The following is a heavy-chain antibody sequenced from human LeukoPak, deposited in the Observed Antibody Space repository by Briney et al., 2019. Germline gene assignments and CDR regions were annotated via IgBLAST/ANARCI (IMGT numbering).Heavy chain of an antibody. D-gene: IGHD3-9*01. Sequence: GGSLRLSCAASGFTFSSYAMSWVPQAPGKGLEWVSAISGSGGSTYYADSVKGRFTISRDNSKNTLYLQMNSLRAEDTAVYYCAKATEGDYDILTGYSWGQGTLVTVSS. V-gene: IGHV3-23*01. CDR3: AKATEGDYDILTGYS. CDR2: ISGSGGST. J-gene: IGHJ5*02. CDR1: GFTFSSYA.